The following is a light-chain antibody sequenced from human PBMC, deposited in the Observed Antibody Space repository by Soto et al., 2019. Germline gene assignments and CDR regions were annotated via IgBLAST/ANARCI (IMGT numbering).Light chain of an antibody. CDR3: QQSYSTPRT. CDR2: AAS. CDR1: QRIVSH. V-gene: IGKV1-39*01. Sequence: DIQMTQSPSSLSASVGDRVTITCRASQRIVSHLNWYQQEPGKAPKLLIYAASSLESGVPSRFSGSGSGTDFTLTISSLQPEDFATYYCQQSYSTPRTFGQGTKLEI. J-gene: IGKJ2*01.